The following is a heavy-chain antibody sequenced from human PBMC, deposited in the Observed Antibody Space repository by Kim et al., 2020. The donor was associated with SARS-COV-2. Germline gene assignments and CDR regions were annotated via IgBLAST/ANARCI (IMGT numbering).Heavy chain of an antibody. CDR2: IYSGGRT. Sequence: GGSLRLSCAASGFTVSSNYMSWVRQAPGKGLEWVSVIYSGGRTYYADSVKGRFTISRDNSKNTLYLQMNSLRAEDTAVYYCARDRSPYYYGSGSQWEGLDYWGQGTLVTVSS. CDR3: ARDRSPYYYGSGSQWEGLDY. CDR1: GFTVSSNY. J-gene: IGHJ4*02. D-gene: IGHD3-10*01. V-gene: IGHV3-53*01.